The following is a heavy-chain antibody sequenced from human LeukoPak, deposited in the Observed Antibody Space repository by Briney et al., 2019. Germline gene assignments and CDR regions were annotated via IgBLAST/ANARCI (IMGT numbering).Heavy chain of an antibody. CDR1: GFTFSSYW. V-gene: IGHV3-7*01. CDR2: IKQDGSEK. Sequence: GGSLRLSCAASGFTFSSYWMSWVRQAPGKGLEWVANIKQDGSEKYYVDSVKGRFTISRDNAKNSLYLQMNSLRVEDTAVYYCARDWGSSGWYNWFDPWGQGTLVTVSS. J-gene: IGHJ5*02. D-gene: IGHD6-19*01. CDR3: ARDWGSSGWYNWFDP.